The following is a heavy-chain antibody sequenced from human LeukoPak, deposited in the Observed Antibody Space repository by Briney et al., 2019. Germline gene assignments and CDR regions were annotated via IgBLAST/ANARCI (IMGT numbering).Heavy chain of an antibody. J-gene: IGHJ6*02. CDR1: GFTFSSYG. CDR2: IWYDGSNK. CDR3: ARGGSGYYYYYYGMDV. Sequence: PGGSLRLSCAASGFTFSSYGMHWVRQAPGKGLEWVAVIWYDGSNKYYADSVKGRFTISRDNSKNTLYLQMNSLRAEDTAVYYCARGGSGYYYYYYGMDVWGQGTTVTVSS. D-gene: IGHD3-3*01. V-gene: IGHV3-33*01.